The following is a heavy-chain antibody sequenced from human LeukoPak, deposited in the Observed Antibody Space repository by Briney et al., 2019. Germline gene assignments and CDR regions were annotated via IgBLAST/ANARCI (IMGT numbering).Heavy chain of an antibody. CDR3: AREYRSGWYRGDY. Sequence: SETLSLTCAVYGGPFSGYYWSWIRQPPGEGLEWIGEINHSGSTNYNPSLKSRVTISVDTSKNQFSLKLSSVTAADTAVYYCAREYRSGWYRGDYWGQGTLVTVSS. J-gene: IGHJ4*02. D-gene: IGHD6-19*01. CDR2: INHSGST. CDR1: GGPFSGYY. V-gene: IGHV4-34*01.